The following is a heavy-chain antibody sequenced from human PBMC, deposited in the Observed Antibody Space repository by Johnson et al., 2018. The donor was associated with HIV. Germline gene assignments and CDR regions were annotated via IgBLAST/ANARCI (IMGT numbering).Heavy chain of an antibody. D-gene: IGHD1-14*01. J-gene: IGHJ3*02. CDR3: AKANRAMTKGGFGAFDI. CDR1: GFTFSSYG. CDR2: IRYDGSNK. V-gene: IGHV3-30*02. Sequence: QMLLVESGGGVVQPGGSLRLSCAASGFTFSSYGMHWVRQAPGKGLEWVAFIRYDGSNKYYADSVKGRFTISRDNAKNSLYLQMNSLRAEDTALYYCAKANRAMTKGGFGAFDIWGQGTMVTVSS.